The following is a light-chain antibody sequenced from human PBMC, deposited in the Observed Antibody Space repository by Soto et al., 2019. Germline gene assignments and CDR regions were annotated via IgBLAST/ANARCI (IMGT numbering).Light chain of an antibody. J-gene: IGKJ2*01. CDR2: STF. V-gene: IGKV1-9*01. CDR3: QQLHTYPHT. CDR1: QGINSY. Sequence: IQLTQSPSSLSASVGDRVTITCRASQGINSYLAWYQQKPGEAPKLLIYSTFTLQSGVPSRFSGSGFGTDFTLTISSLQPEDVATYYCQQLHTYPHTFGEGTKLEI.